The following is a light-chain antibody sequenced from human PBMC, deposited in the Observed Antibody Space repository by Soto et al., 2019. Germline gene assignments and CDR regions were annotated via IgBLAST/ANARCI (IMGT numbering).Light chain of an antibody. CDR1: QSVSSN. Sequence: EIVMTQSPATLSVSPGERATLSCRASQSVSSNLAWYQQKPGQAPRLLIYGASTRATGIPARFSGSGSGTEFTLTISSLQPEDFAVYYCQQYNNWPRVFGQGTKVDIK. V-gene: IGKV3-15*01. CDR2: GAS. CDR3: QQYNNWPRV. J-gene: IGKJ1*01.